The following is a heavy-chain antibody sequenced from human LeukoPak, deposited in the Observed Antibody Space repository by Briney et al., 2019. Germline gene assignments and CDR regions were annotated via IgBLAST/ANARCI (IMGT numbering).Heavy chain of an antibody. J-gene: IGHJ4*02. V-gene: IGHV1-2*02. Sequence: ASVKVSCKASGYTFTGYYMHWVRQAPGQGLEWMGWINPNSGGTNYAQKFQGRVTLTRDTSISTAYMEPSRLRSDDTAVYYCARGPYGDYGGTYRYWGQGTLVTVSS. CDR3: ARGPYGDYGGTYRY. CDR2: INPNSGGT. D-gene: IGHD4-17*01. CDR1: GYTFTGYY.